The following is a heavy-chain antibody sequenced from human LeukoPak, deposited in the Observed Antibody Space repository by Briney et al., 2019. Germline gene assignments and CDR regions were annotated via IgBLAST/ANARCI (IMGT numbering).Heavy chain of an antibody. CDR2: INHSGST. CDR1: GGSFSGYY. Sequence: SETLSLTCAVYGGSFSGYYWSWIRQPPGKGLEWIGEINHSGSTNYNPSLKSRVTISVDTSKNQFSLKLSSVTAADTAVYYCARAYSSGSRYYYYYYGMDVWGQGTTVTVSS. J-gene: IGHJ6*02. D-gene: IGHD6-19*01. V-gene: IGHV4-34*01. CDR3: ARAYSSGSRYYYYYYGMDV.